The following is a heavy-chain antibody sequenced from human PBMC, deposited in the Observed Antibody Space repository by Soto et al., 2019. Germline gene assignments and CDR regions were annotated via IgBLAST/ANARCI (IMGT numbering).Heavy chain of an antibody. V-gene: IGHV1-69*12. J-gene: IGHJ4*02. CDR1: GGTFSSYA. CDR3: ASPHYCSGGSCYGDYFDY. CDR2: IIPIFGTA. Sequence: QVQLVQSGAEVKKPGSSVKVSCKASGGTFSSYAISWVRQAPGQGLEWMGGIIPIFGTANYAQKFQGRVTITEDESTSTAYMELRSLRSEDTAVYYCASPHYCSGGSCYGDYFDYWGQGTLVTVSS. D-gene: IGHD2-15*01.